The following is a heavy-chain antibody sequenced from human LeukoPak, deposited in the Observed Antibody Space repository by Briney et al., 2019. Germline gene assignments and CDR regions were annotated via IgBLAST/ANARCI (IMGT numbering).Heavy chain of an antibody. CDR1: GFTFSSYA. J-gene: IGHJ3*02. CDR2: ISGSGGST. D-gene: IGHD3-3*01. Sequence: PGGSLRLSCAASGFTFSSYAMSWVRQAPGKGLEWVSAISGSGGSTYYADSVKGRFTISRDNSKNTLYLQMNSLGAEDTAVYYCAKALRSLVDAFDIWGQGTMVTVSS. V-gene: IGHV3-23*01. CDR3: AKALRSLVDAFDI.